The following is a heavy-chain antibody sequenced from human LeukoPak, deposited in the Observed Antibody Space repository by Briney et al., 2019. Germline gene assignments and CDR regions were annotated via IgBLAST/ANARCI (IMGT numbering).Heavy chain of an antibody. Sequence: GGSLRLSCAASGFTFSSYAMSWVRQAPGKGLEWVSVISAGGGSTYYADSVKGRFTISRDNSKSTLYVQMNSLRAEDTAVYYCAKDPSDYGGNPGLDYWGQGTLVTVSS. D-gene: IGHD4-23*01. V-gene: IGHV3-23*01. CDR3: AKDPSDYGGNPGLDY. J-gene: IGHJ4*02. CDR1: GFTFSSYA. CDR2: ISAGGGST.